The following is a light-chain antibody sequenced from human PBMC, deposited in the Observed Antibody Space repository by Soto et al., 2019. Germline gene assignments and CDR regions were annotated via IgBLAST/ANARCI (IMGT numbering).Light chain of an antibody. Sequence: QSALTPPASASGSPGQSITISCNGTTADVGSSKFVSWYQQHPGKAPKLILYEATKRHAGVSNRFSGSKSGNTASLTISGLQPDDEADYYCCSYVGSTITYDVFGIGTKVTVL. CDR2: EAT. V-gene: IGLV2-23*01. CDR1: TADVGSSKF. J-gene: IGLJ1*01. CDR3: CSYVGSTITYDV.